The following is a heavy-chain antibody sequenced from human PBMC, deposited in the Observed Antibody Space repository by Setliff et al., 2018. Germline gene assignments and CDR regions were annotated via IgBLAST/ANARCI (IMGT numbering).Heavy chain of an antibody. CDR2: IKSKTDGGTT. CDR3: TTARQL. V-gene: IGHV3-15*01. D-gene: IGHD1-1*01. J-gene: IGHJ4*02. CDR1: GGSFSGYY. Sequence: PSETLSLTCAVYGGSFSGYYWSWVRQAPGKGLGWVGRIKSKTDGGTTDYAAPVKGRFTISRDDSKNTLYLQMNSLKTEDTAVYYCTTARQLWGQGTLVTAPQ.